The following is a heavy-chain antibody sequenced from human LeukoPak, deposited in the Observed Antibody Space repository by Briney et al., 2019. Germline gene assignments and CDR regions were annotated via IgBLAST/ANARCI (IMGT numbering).Heavy chain of an antibody. D-gene: IGHD5-18*01. Sequence: GGSLRLSCAASGFTFSSYSMNWARQAPGKGLEWVSAISGSGGSTYYADSVKGRFTISRDNSKNTLYLQMNSLRAEDTAVYYCAKTIVGPTPRLWSNVDTTMASDFWGQGTLVTVSS. CDR3: AKTIVGPTPRLWSNVDTTMASDF. CDR1: GFTFSSYS. V-gene: IGHV3-23*01. CDR2: ISGSGGST. J-gene: IGHJ4*02.